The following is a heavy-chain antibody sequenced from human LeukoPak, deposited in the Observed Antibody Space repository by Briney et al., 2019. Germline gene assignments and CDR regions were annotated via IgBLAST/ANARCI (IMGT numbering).Heavy chain of an antibody. Sequence: GGSLKISCKGSGYSFSSYWIGWVRQMPGKGPQWIGIIYPGDSDTRYSPSFQGQVTISADKSISTAYLQWSSLKASDTAMYYCARIKITVATGLDYWGQGTLVTVSS. CDR1: GYSFSSYW. D-gene: IGHD4-17*01. V-gene: IGHV5-51*01. J-gene: IGHJ4*02. CDR3: ARIKITVATGLDY. CDR2: IYPGDSDT.